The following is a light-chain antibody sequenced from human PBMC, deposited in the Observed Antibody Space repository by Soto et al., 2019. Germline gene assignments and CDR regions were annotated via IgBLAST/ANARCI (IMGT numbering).Light chain of an antibody. CDR2: DVS. CDR3: SSYTSSSTRV. CDR1: SSDVGGYNY. Sequence: QSVPTQPASVSASPGRSITISCTGTSSDVGGYNYVSWYQQHPGKAPKLMIYDVSNRPSGVSNRFSGSKSGNTASLTISGLQAEDEADYYCSSYTSSSTRVFGTGTKVTVL. V-gene: IGLV2-14*01. J-gene: IGLJ1*01.